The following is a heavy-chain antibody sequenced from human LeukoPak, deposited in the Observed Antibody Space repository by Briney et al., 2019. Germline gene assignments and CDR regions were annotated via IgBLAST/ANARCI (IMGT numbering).Heavy chain of an antibody. CDR3: ARVGYSSSWGYFDY. CDR1: GFTFSSYA. V-gene: IGHV3-23*01. J-gene: IGHJ4*02. CDR2: ISGSGGST. Sequence: GGSLRLSCAASGFTFSSYAMSWVRQAPGKGLEWVSAISGSGGSTYYADSVKGRFTISRDNSKNTLYLQMNSLRAEDTAVYYCARVGYSSSWGYFDYWGQGTLVTVSS. D-gene: IGHD6-13*01.